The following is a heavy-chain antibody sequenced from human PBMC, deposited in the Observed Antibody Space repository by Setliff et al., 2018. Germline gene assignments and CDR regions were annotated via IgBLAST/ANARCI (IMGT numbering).Heavy chain of an antibody. D-gene: IGHD6-13*01. CDR3: AKANTGYSSTWLFDY. V-gene: IGHV3-23*01. CDR1: GFSFSSYA. CDR2: ISAISDST. J-gene: IGHJ4*02. Sequence: GESLTISCAASGFSFSSYAMSWVRQAPGKGLEWVLSISAISDSTYYADSVKGRFTISRSSSKNTLYLQMNSLRAEDTAVYYCAKANTGYSSTWLFDYWGQGTLVTVSS.